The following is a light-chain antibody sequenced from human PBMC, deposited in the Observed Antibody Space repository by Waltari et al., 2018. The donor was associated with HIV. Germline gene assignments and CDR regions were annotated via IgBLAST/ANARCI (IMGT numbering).Light chain of an antibody. V-gene: IGLV2-8*01. CDR3: TSYGGRNNRVL. J-gene: IGLJ3*02. CDR2: EVN. Sequence: QSALTQPPSASGSPEQSVTISCTGTRSDVGNYAYVSWYQQHPGKAPKLLIYEVNKRPSGVPARFSGSKSGDTASLTVAVLQAEDEADYYCTSYGGRNNRVLFGGGTRLTVL. CDR1: RSDVGNYAY.